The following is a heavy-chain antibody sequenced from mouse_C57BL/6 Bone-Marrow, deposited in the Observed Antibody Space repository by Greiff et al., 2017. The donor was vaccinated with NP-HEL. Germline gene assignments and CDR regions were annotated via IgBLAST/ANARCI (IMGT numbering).Heavy chain of an antibody. Sequence: EVMLVESGGGLVQPGGSLKLSCAASGFTFSDYGMAWVRQAPRKGPEWVGFISNLAYSIYYADTVTGRFTISRENAKNTLYLEMSSLRSEDTSMYYCARQDDGYYYFDYWGQGTTLTVSS. D-gene: IGHD2-3*01. J-gene: IGHJ2*01. CDR2: ISNLAYSI. CDR3: ARQDDGYYYFDY. V-gene: IGHV5-15*04. CDR1: GFTFSDYG.